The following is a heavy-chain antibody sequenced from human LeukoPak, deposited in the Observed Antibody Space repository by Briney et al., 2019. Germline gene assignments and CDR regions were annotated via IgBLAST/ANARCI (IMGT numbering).Heavy chain of an antibody. CDR1: GFTFSSYA. CDR3: ATPRGSGSYLAFDY. D-gene: IGHD1-26*01. J-gene: IGHJ4*02. CDR2: ISGSGGST. Sequence: GGSLRLSCAASGFTFSSYAMSWVRQAPGKGLEWVSAISGSGGSTYYADSVKGRFTISRDNAKNTLYLQMNSLRAEDTAVYYCATPRGSGSYLAFDYWGQGTLVTVSS. V-gene: IGHV3-23*01.